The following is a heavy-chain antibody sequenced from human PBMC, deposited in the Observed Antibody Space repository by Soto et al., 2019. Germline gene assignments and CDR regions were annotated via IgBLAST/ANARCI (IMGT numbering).Heavy chain of an antibody. CDR3: AKDRFGIVGHVDY. J-gene: IGHJ4*02. CDR1: GLIFSDYA. CDR2: ISGSGGDT. Sequence: EVQLLESGGNLVQPGGSLRLSCAASGLIFSDYAMSWVRQAPGKGLECVACISGSGGDTFYADSVKGRFTISRDNSKNTLSMHMNSLRVDDTAVYFCAKDRFGIVGHVDYWGQGTLVTVYS. V-gene: IGHV3-23*01. D-gene: IGHD1-26*01.